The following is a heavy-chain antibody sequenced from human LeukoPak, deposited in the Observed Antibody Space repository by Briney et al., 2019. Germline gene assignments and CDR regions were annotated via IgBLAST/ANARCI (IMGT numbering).Heavy chain of an antibody. CDR2: IYPGDSDT. Sequence: GECLKISCKGSGYSFTSYWIGWVRQMPGKGLEWMGIIYPGDSDTRYSPSFQGQVTISADKSISTAYLQWSSLKASDTAMYYCARGYYDILTGPSGDAFDTWGQGTMVTVSS. CDR3: ARGYYDILTGPSGDAFDT. V-gene: IGHV5-51*01. J-gene: IGHJ3*02. D-gene: IGHD3-9*01. CDR1: GYSFTSYW.